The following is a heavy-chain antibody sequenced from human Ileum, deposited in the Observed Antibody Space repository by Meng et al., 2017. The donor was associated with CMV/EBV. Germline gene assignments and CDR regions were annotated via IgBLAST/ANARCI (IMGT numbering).Heavy chain of an antibody. CDR2: INHSGST. CDR1: GSVSGYY. V-gene: IGHV4-34*01. J-gene: IGHJ4*02. D-gene: IGHD2-2*01. CDR3: ARGLLSGCSSTSCYYFDY. Sequence: GSVSGYYWSWIRQPPGKGLEWIGEINHSGSTNYDPSLKSRVTISVDTSKNQFSLKLSSVTAADTAVYYCARGLLSGCSSTSCYYFDYWGQGTLVTVSS.